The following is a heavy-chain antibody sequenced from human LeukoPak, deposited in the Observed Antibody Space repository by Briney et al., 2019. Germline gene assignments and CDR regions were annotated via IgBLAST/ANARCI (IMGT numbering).Heavy chain of an antibody. J-gene: IGHJ5*02. V-gene: IGHV3-74*01. D-gene: IGHD3-22*01. CDR3: ARDYYMGIVDQ. CDR1: GFTFRNHW. Sequence: GGSLRLSCEASGFTFRNHWMHWVRQAPGKGLVWVSVISKDESTSIYADSVRGRLTISRDNAKNTLYLQMNSLRVEDTSVYYCARDYYMGIVDQWGQGTRVTVSS. CDR2: ISKDESTS.